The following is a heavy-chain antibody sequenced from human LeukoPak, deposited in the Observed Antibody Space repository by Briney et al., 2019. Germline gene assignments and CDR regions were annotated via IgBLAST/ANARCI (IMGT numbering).Heavy chain of an antibody. V-gene: IGHV1-69*13. D-gene: IGHD3-10*01. J-gene: IGHJ6*04. CDR1: GGTFNSYA. CDR3: ARAPTMVRGVIIIPLYGMDV. CDR2: IIPIFGTA. Sequence: ASVKVSCKASGGTFNSYAISWVRQAPGQGLEWMGGIIPIFGTANYAQRFQSRVTITADESTSTAYMELSSLRSEDTAVYYCARAPTMVRGVIIIPLYGMDVWGKGTTVTVSS.